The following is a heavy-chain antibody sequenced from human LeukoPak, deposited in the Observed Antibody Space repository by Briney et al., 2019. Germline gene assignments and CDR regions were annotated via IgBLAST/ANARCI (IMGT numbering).Heavy chain of an antibody. D-gene: IGHD3-22*01. CDR2: ISNSGSTI. J-gene: IGHJ4*02. CDR1: GFTFSIYE. Sequence: PGGSLRLSCAASGFTFSIYEMNWVRQAPGKGLEWVSYISNSGSTIYLADSVKGRSTISRDNAKNSLYLQMNSLRAEDTAVYYCAREGLYYYDSSGSKLGGLDYWGQGTLVTVSS. V-gene: IGHV3-48*03. CDR3: AREGLYYYDSSGSKLGGLDY.